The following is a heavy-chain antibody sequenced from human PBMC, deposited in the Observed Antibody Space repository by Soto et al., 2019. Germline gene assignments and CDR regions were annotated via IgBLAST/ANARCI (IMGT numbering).Heavy chain of an antibody. CDR2: ISAFNGQT. J-gene: IGHJ6*02. CDR1: GYTFTSYG. D-gene: IGHD3-16*01. CDR3: ARGGDYYYGLDV. Sequence: ASVKVSCKASGYTFTSYGVSWVRQAPGRGLEWMGWISAFNGQTNYIQKVQGRVTLTTEASTSTAYMELRSLRSDDTAVYYCARGGDYYYGLDVWGQGTTVTAP. V-gene: IGHV1-18*01.